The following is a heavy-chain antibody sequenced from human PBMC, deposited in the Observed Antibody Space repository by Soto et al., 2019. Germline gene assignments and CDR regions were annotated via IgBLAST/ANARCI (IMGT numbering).Heavy chain of an antibody. J-gene: IGHJ3*02. CDR3: ARDLPPFVEWLSRYKKNAFDI. V-gene: IGHV3-48*01. CDR2: ISNSSSTI. Sequence: EVQLVESGGGLVQPGGSLRLSCAASGFTFSSYSMNWVRQAPGKGLEWVSYISNSSSTIYYADSVKGRFTISRDNAKNSLYLQMNSLRAEDTAVYYCARDLPPFVEWLSRYKKNAFDIWGQGTMVTVSS. D-gene: IGHD3-3*01. CDR1: GFTFSSYS.